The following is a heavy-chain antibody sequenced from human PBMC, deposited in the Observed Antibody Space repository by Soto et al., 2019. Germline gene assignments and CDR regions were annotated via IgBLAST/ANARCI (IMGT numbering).Heavy chain of an antibody. V-gene: IGHV1-3*01. Sequence: QVQLVQSGAEVKKPGASVKVSCKASGYTFTSYAMHWVRQAPGQRLEWMGWINAGNGNTKYSQKFQGRFTITRDTSGSTAYMELSSLRSEDTAVYYCASNYCSGGSCYSVDAFDIWGQGTMVTVSS. D-gene: IGHD2-15*01. J-gene: IGHJ3*02. CDR1: GYTFTSYA. CDR3: ASNYCSGGSCYSVDAFDI. CDR2: INAGNGNT.